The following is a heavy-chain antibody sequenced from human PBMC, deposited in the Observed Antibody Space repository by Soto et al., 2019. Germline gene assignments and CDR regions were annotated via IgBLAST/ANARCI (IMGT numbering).Heavy chain of an antibody. CDR1: GYTFTRYC. CDR3: AMVDVYVTPSPQDV. J-gene: IGHJ6*02. V-gene: IGHV1-18*01. CDR2: INTYNGNT. Sequence: QVQLVQSGAEVKNPGASVKVSCKASGYTFTRYCIGWARQAPGQGLEWMGWINTYNGNTNYAQNVQGRVTLTTDTSTSTAYMELRRLRSNDTAIYYCAMVDVYVTPSPQDVWGQGTTVIVSS. D-gene: IGHD3-16*01.